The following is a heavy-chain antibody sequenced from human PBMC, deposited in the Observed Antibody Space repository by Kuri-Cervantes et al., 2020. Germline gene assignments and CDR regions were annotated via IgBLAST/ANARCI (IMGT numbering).Heavy chain of an antibody. CDR2: INHSGST. CDR3: ARRGSGWLLVY. J-gene: IGHJ4*02. V-gene: IGHV4-34*01. D-gene: IGHD6-19*01. Sequence: SETLSLTCAVYGGSFSGYYWSWIRQPPGKGLEWIGEINHSGSTNYNPSLKSRVTISVDTSKNQFSLKLSSVTAADTAVYYCARRGSGWLLVYWDQGTLVTVSS. CDR1: GGSFSGYY.